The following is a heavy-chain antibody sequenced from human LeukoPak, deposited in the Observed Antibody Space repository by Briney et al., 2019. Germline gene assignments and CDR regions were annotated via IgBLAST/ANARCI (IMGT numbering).Heavy chain of an antibody. J-gene: IGHJ4*02. CDR3: ARDGPYTMIVVVPFDY. CDR1: GFTFSSYS. D-gene: IGHD3-22*01. Sequence: PGGSLRLSCAASGFTFSSYSMHWVRQAPGKGLEWVSSISSSSSYIYYADSVKGRFTISRDNAKNSLYLQMNSLRAEDTAVYYCARDGPYTMIVVVPFDYWGQGTLVTVSS. CDR2: ISSSSSYI. V-gene: IGHV3-21*01.